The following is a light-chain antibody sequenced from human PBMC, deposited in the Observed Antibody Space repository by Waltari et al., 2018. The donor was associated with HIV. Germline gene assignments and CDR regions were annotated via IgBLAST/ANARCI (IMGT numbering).Light chain of an antibody. J-gene: IGKJ2*01. CDR3: QQTFSPPRT. CDR1: QNIIDY. V-gene: IGKV1-39*01. Sequence: INMTQSPSSLSASVGYRVTITCRASQNIIDYLSWYHQSPGKAPTLLIFGASTPQEGVSARCGGSGSATDFALSIVGLQREDSGTYFCQQTFSPPRTFGPGT. CDR2: GAS.